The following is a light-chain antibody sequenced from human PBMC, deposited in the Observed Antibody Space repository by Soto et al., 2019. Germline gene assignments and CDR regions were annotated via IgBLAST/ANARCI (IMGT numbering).Light chain of an antibody. V-gene: IGLV1-40*01. CDR2: GNS. Sequence: QSVLTQPPSVSGAPGQRVTISCTVSSSNIGAGYDVHWYQQLPGTAPKLLIYGNSNRPSGVPDRFSGSKSGTSASLAITGIQAEDEADYYCQSYDSSLSDWVFGGGTKLTVL. J-gene: IGLJ3*02. CDR3: QSYDSSLSDWV. CDR1: SSNIGAGYD.